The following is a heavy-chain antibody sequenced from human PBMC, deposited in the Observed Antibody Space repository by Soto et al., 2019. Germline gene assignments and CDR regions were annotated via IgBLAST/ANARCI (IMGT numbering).Heavy chain of an antibody. D-gene: IGHD6-19*01. J-gene: IGHJ2*01. Sequence: EVQLVESGGGLVQPGGSLRLSCAASGFTFSSYSMNWVRQAPGKGLEWVSYISSSSSTIYYADSVKGRFTISRDNAKNSLYLQMNSLRAEDTAVYYCARDLGQYSSGWYPENWYFDLWGRGTLVTVSS. CDR2: ISSSSSTI. V-gene: IGHV3-48*01. CDR1: GFTFSSYS. CDR3: ARDLGQYSSGWYPENWYFDL.